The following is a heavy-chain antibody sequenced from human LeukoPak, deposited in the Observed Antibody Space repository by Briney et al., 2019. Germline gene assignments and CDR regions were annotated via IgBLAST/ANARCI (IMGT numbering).Heavy chain of an antibody. D-gene: IGHD2-15*01. V-gene: IGHV1-69*13. CDR2: IIPIFGTA. CDR1: GGTFSRYA. J-gene: IGHJ4*02. CDR3: ARDEGRGFGY. Sequence: GASVKVSCKASGGTFSRYAISWVRQAPGQGLEWMGGIIPIFGTANYAQKFQGRVTITADESTSTAYMELSSLRSEDTAVYYCARDEGRGFGYWGQGTLVTVSS.